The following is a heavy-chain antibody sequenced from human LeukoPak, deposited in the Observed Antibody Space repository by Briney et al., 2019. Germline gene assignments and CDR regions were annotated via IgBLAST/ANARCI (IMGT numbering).Heavy chain of an antibody. CDR2: INHNGNVN. Sequence: GGSLRLSCAASGFTVSDYCMTWIRQAPGKGLEWVASINHNGNVNYYVDSVKGRFTISRDNAKNSLYLQMSNLRAEDTAVYFCARGGGLDVWGQGATVTVSS. J-gene: IGHJ6*02. CDR1: GFTVSDYC. CDR3: ARGGGLDV. V-gene: IGHV3-7*03. D-gene: IGHD3-16*01.